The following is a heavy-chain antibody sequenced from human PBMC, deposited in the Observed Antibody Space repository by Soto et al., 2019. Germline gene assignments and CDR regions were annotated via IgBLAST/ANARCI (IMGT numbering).Heavy chain of an antibody. CDR1: GFTFSSYA. V-gene: IGHV3-23*01. J-gene: IGHJ4*02. CDR3: AKVKVFWIGYYHDY. CDR2: ISGSGGST. Sequence: GGSLRLSCAASGFTFSSYAMSWVRQAPGKGLEWVSAISGSGGSTYYADSVKGRFTISRDNSKNTLYLQMNSRRAEDTAVYYCAKVKVFWIGYYHDYWGQGTLVTVTS. D-gene: IGHD3-3*01.